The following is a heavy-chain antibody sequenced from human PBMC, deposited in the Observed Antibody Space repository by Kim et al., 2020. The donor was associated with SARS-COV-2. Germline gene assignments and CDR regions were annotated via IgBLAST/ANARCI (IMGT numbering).Heavy chain of an antibody. V-gene: IGHV1-58*01. Sequence: SVKVSCKASGFTFTSSAVQWVRQARGQRLEWIGWIVVGSGNTNYAQKFQERVTITRDMSTSTAYMELSSLRSEDTAVYYCAADRGGGRVKYYYYYGMDVWGQGTTVTVSS. CDR2: IVVGSGNT. CDR3: AADRGGGRVKYYYYYGMDV. J-gene: IGHJ6*02. CDR1: GFTFTSSA. D-gene: IGHD3-16*01.